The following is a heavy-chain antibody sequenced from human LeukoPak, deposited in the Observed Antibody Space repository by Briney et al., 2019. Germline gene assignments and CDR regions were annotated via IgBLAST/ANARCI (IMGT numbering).Heavy chain of an antibody. CDR1: GFTFSSYG. Sequence: GGTLRLSCAASGFTFSSYGMSWVRQAPGKGLEWISDISRGGDTINYVDSVKGRFTMSRDNAKNSLDLQMNSLRAEDTAVYYCARRITKIRGFRSLHGFDPWGQGTLVIVSS. CDR2: ISRGGDTI. CDR3: ARRITKIRGFRSLHGFDP. D-gene: IGHD3-10*01. J-gene: IGHJ5*02. V-gene: IGHV3-48*04.